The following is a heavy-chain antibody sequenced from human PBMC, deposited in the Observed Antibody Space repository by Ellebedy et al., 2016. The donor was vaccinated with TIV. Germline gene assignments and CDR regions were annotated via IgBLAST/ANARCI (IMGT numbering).Heavy chain of an antibody. CDR3: AKGPPDLYDNGPRWGY. CDR2: ISGSGGST. Sequence: GGSLRLSXAASGFTFSSYAMSWIRQAPGKGLEWVSGISGSGGSTYYADSMKGRFTISRDNSKNSLYLQVVSLRAEDTATYYCAKGPPDLYDNGPRWGYWGQGALVTVSS. J-gene: IGHJ4*02. CDR1: GFTFSSYA. D-gene: IGHD3-3*01. V-gene: IGHV3-23*01.